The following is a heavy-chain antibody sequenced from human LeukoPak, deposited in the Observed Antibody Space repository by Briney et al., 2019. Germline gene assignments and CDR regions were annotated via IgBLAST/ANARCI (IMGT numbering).Heavy chain of an antibody. J-gene: IGHJ4*02. CDR1: GGTFSSYA. CDR3: ARDPAIYYESDYYFDN. V-gene: IGHV1-2*02. D-gene: IGHD3-22*01. Sequence: ASVKVSCKASGGTFSSYAISWVRQAPGQGLEWMGWINPSTGGTNYAQKFQGRVTMTRDTSITTAYMELTSLRSDDTAVYYCARDPAIYYESDYYFDNWGRGTLVTVSS. CDR2: INPSTGGT.